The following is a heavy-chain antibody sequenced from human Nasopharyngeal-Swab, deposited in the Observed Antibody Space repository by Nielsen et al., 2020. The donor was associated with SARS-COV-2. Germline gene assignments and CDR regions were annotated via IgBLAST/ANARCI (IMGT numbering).Heavy chain of an antibody. J-gene: IGHJ6*02. V-gene: IGHV5-51*01. Sequence: GGSLRLPCKGSGYSFTTYWIGWVRQMPGQGLEWMGIIYPGDSNTRYSPSFQGQVTISVDKYSSTAYLQWSSLKASDTAIYYCARPMRPMGHYYFGMDVWGQGTTVTVSS. D-gene: IGHD1-26*01. CDR3: ARPMRPMGHYYFGMDV. CDR1: GYSFTTYW. CDR2: IYPGDSNT.